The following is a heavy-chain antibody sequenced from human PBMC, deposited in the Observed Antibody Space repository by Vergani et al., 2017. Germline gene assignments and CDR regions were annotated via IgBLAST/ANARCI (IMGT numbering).Heavy chain of an antibody. CDR3: VRVKGSNWNDHLYDI. Sequence: EVQLVTSGGGLVQPGGSLRLSCAASGFIFSDHYMDWVRPAPGKGLEWVGRIRNKANDYTTQYAASVKGRFTISRDDSKSYLYLQMNSLQTEDTALYYCVRVKGSNWNDHLYDIWGQGTLVTVSS. J-gene: IGHJ3*02. CDR1: GFIFSDHY. V-gene: IGHV3-72*01. D-gene: IGHD1-1*01. CDR2: IRNKANDYTT.